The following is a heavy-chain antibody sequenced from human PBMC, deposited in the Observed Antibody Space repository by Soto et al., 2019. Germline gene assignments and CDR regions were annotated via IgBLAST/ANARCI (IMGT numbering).Heavy chain of an antibody. V-gene: IGHV1-46*01. Sequence: ASVKVSCKASGYTFTSYYMHWVRQPPGQGLEWMGIINPSGGSTSYAQKFQGRVTMTRDRSTSTGYMELGSLRSEDTAVYYCARGAAAGYYYYYGMDVWGQGTTVTVSS. CDR1: GYTFTSYY. D-gene: IGHD6-13*01. CDR3: ARGAAAGYYYYYGMDV. J-gene: IGHJ6*02. CDR2: INPSGGST.